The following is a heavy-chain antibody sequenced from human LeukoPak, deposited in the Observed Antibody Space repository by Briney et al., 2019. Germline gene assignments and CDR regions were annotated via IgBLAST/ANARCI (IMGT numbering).Heavy chain of an antibody. CDR2: INHSGST. CDR3: ASKDSSGNYFDY. J-gene: IGHJ4*02. Sequence: SETLSLTCAVYGGSFSGYYWSWIRQPPGKGLEWIGEINHSGSTNYNPSLKSRVTISVDTSKNQFSLKLSSVTAADTAVYYCASKDSSGNYFDYWGQGTLVTVSS. D-gene: IGHD3-22*01. CDR1: GGSFSGYY. V-gene: IGHV4-34*01.